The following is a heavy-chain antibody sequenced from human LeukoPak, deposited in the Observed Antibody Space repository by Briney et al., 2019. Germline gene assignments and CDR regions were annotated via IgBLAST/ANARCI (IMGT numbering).Heavy chain of an antibody. V-gene: IGHV4-59*01. CDR3: ERDSEERLLRNWFDP. CDR1: GASISSYY. J-gene: IGHJ5*02. D-gene: IGHD1-26*01. CDR2: IYYSGRT. Sequence: SETLSLTCTVSGASISSYYWSWIRQSPGKGLEWIGYIYYSGRTNYNPSLKSRVTISVNTSKNQFPQKLASATTTHPAIYYRERDSEERLLRNWFDPWGQGTLVTVSS.